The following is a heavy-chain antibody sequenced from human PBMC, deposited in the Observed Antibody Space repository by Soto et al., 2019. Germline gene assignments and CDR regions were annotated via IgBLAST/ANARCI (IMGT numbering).Heavy chain of an antibody. CDR3: ARESPPPSGSYGGGY. Sequence: QVQLVQSGAEVKKPGSSVKVSCKASGGTFSSYAFSWVRQAPGQGLEWMGGIIPIFGTANYAQKFQGRVTITADESTSTAYMELSSLRSEDTAVYYCARESPPPSGSYGGGYWGQGTLVTVSS. CDR2: IIPIFGTA. V-gene: IGHV1-69*01. J-gene: IGHJ4*02. D-gene: IGHD1-26*01. CDR1: GGTFSSYA.